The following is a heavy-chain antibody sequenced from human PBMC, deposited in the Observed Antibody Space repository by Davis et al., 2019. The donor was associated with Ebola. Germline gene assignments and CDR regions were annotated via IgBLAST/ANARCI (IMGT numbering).Heavy chain of an antibody. CDR1: GDSISNVNYY. V-gene: IGHV4-39*01. CDR2: IYYRGTT. J-gene: IGHJ4*02. Sequence: SETLSLTCTVSGDSISNVNYYWGWIRQPPGKGLEWIGSIYYRGTTYYNPSLKSRVTISIDTSRNQFSLRLSSVTAADTAVYYCARGKTTLLWFGELLYYFDYWGQGSLVTVSS. D-gene: IGHD3-10*01. CDR3: ARGKTTLLWFGELLYYFDY.